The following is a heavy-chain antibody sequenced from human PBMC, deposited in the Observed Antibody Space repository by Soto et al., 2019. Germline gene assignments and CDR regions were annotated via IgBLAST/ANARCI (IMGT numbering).Heavy chain of an antibody. CDR3: AKDPLQPYDSSGYYYSYFDY. CDR1: GFTFSSYA. J-gene: IGHJ4*02. D-gene: IGHD3-22*01. V-gene: IGHV3-23*01. CDR2: ISGSGGST. Sequence: GGSLRLSCAASGFTFSSYAMSWVRQAPGKGLEWVSAISGSGGSTYYADSVKGRFTISRDNSKNTLYLQMNSLRAEDTAVYYCAKDPLQPYDSSGYYYSYFDYWGQGTLVTVSS.